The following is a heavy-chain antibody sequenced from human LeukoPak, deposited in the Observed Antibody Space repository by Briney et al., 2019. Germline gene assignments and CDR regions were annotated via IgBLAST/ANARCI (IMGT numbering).Heavy chain of an antibody. CDR2: IKQDGSEK. CDR3: ARNLDY. V-gene: IGHV3-7*01. J-gene: IGHJ4*02. D-gene: IGHD1-14*01. Sequence: PGGSLRLSCAASEFTFSSYWMSWVRQAPGKGLEWVANIKQDGSEKHYVDSLKGRFTISRDNAKNSLYLQMNSLRAEDTAVYYCARNLDYWGQGTLVTVSS. CDR1: EFTFSSYW.